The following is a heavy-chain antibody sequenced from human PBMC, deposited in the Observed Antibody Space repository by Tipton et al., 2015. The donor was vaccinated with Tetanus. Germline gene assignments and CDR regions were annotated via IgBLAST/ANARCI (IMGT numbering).Heavy chain of an antibody. CDR2: IYHSGST. CDR1: GYSISSGYY. Sequence: TLSLTCAVSGYSISSGYYWGWIRQPPGKGLEWIGSIYHSGSTYYNPSLKSRVTIPVDTSKNQFSLKLSSVTAADTAVYYCASRYCSGGSCHNWFDPWGQGTLVTVSS. CDR3: ASRYCSGGSCHNWFDP. D-gene: IGHD2-15*01. J-gene: IGHJ5*02. V-gene: IGHV4-38-2*01.